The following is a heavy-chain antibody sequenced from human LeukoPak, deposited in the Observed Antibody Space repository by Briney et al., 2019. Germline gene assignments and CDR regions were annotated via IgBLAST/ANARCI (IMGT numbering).Heavy chain of an antibody. Sequence: ASVKVSCKASGGTFSSYAISWVRQAPGQGLEWMGGIIPIFGTANYAQKFQGRVTITTDESTSTAYMELSSLRSEDTAVYYCASRSGSPYRTMIVVGYDAFVIWGQGTMVTVSS. CDR1: GGTFSSYA. V-gene: IGHV1-69*05. CDR3: ASRSGSPYRTMIVVGYDAFVI. CDR2: IIPIFGTA. D-gene: IGHD3-22*01. J-gene: IGHJ3*02.